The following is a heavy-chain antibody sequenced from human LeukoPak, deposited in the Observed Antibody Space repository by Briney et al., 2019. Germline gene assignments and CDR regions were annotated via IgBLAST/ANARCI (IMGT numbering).Heavy chain of an antibody. D-gene: IGHD6-19*01. CDR2: IYSGGST. Sequence: PGGSLRLSCAASGFTFSSYAMSWVRQTPGKGLEWVSVIYSGGSTYYADSVKGRFTISRDSSKNTLFLQMNSLRVEDTAVYYCARGMYSSGWYSDYWGQGTLVTVSS. V-gene: IGHV3-66*01. J-gene: IGHJ4*02. CDR1: GFTFSSYA. CDR3: ARGMYSSGWYSDY.